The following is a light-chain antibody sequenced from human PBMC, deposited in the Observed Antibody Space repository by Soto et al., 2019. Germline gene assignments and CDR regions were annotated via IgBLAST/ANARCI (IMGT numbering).Light chain of an antibody. CDR1: QSVLYSSNNKNY. CDR2: WAS. J-gene: IGKJ1*01. CDR3: QQYYTTPWT. V-gene: IGKV4-1*01. Sequence: DNVMTQSPDSLAVSLGEGAAINCKSSQSVLYSSNNKNYLAWYQQKPGQPPKALIYWASTRESGVPDRFSGSGSGTDFTLTISSLQAEGVAVYYCQQYYTTPWTFGQGTTGDIK.